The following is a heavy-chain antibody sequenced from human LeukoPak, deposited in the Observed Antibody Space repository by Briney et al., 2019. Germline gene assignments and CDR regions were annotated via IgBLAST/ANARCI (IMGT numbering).Heavy chain of an antibody. CDR2: INTDGSSP. J-gene: IGHJ4*02. CDR3: ARGTAATAGIDY. Sequence: GGSLRLSCAASGFTFGSYWMHWVRQAPGKGLVWVSHINTDGSSPTYGDSAKGRFTVSRDNAKNTLFLQMNSVRVEDTAVYYCARGTAATAGIDYWGQGTLVTVSS. CDR1: GFTFGSYW. D-gene: IGHD6-13*01. V-gene: IGHV3-74*01.